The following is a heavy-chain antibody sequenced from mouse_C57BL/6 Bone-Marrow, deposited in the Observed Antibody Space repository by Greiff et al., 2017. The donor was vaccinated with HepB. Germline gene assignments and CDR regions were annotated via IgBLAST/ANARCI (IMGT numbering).Heavy chain of an antibody. Sequence: VKLMESGPGLVQPSQSLSITCTVSGFSLTSYGVHWVRQPPGKGLEWLGVIWSGGSTDYNAAFISRLSISKDNSKSQVFFKMNSLQADDTAIYYCAKSFYYAMDYWGQGTSVTVSS. V-gene: IGHV2-4*01. CDR1: GFSLTSYG. J-gene: IGHJ4*01. CDR2: IWSGGST. CDR3: AKSFYYAMDY.